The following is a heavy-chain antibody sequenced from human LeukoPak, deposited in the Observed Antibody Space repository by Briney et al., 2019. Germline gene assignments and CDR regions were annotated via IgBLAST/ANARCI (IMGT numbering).Heavy chain of an antibody. CDR3: ARGSGSYYDFDS. J-gene: IGHJ4*02. CDR1: GFTFSSYG. D-gene: IGHD1-26*01. CDR2: ISHDGSNK. V-gene: IGHV3-30*03. Sequence: GGSLRLSCAASGFTFSSYGMHWVRQAPGKGLEWVAVISHDGSNKYYADSVKGRFTISRDDSKNTVFLQMNTLRADDTAVYYCARGSGSYYDFDSWGQGTLVTVSS.